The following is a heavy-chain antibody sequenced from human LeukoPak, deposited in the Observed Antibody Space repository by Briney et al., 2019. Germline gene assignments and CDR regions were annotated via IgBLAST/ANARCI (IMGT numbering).Heavy chain of an antibody. CDR2: IRYDGSNK. CDR3: ANNRDWLFDY. D-gene: IGHD3/OR15-3a*01. V-gene: IGHV3-30*02. CDR1: GFTFSSYG. Sequence: GGSLRLSCAASGFTFSSYGMHWVRQAPGKGLEWVTFIRYDGSNKYYADSVKGRFTISRDISKNTLYLQMNSLRAEDTAVYYCANNRDWLFDYWGQGTLVTVSS. J-gene: IGHJ4*02.